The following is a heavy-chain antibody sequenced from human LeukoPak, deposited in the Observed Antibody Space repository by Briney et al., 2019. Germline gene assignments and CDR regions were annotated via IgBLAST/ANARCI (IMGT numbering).Heavy chain of an antibody. CDR3: ARHGGFSYGSLNDAFDI. J-gene: IGHJ3*02. Sequence: SETLSLTCTVSGGSISSSSYYWGWIRQPPGKGLEWIGTIYYSGSTYYNPSLKSRVTISVGTSKNQFSLKLSSVTAADTAVYYCARHGGFSYGSLNDAFDIWGQGTMVTVSS. CDR1: GGSISSSSYY. D-gene: IGHD5-18*01. CDR2: IYYSGST. V-gene: IGHV4-39*01.